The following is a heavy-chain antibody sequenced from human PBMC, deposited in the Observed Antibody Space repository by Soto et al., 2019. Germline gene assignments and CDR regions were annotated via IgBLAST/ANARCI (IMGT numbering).Heavy chain of an antibody. V-gene: IGHV3-23*01. Sequence: EVQLLESGGGLEQPGGSLRLSCAASGFIFSSYAMSWVRQAPGKGLEWVAGIGGSGGSTYYADSVTGRFTISRDNSKNTLFLRMDSLRPEDTAIYYCAKEVLEKGNFPLGWFDPWGLGTLVTVSS. J-gene: IGHJ5*02. CDR2: IGGSGGST. CDR1: GFIFSSYA. CDR3: AKEVLEKGNFPLGWFDP. D-gene: IGHD4-4*01.